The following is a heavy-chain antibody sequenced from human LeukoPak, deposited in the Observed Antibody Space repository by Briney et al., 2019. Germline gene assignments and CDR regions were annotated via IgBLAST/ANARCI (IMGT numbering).Heavy chain of an antibody. Sequence: GGSLRLSCEASGFTFRNYWMSWVRQAPGKGLEWVANIKQDGSEEYYVDSVKGRFTISRDNAENSLYLQMNSLRAEDTAVYYCAVGIASHRYYYYMDVWGKGTTVTVSS. CDR2: IKQDGSEE. CDR3: AVGIASHRYYYYMDV. V-gene: IGHV3-7*01. CDR1: GFTFRNYW. D-gene: IGHD6-13*01. J-gene: IGHJ6*03.